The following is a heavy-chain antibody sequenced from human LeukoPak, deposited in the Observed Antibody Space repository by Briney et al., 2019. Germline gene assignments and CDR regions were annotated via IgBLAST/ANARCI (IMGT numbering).Heavy chain of an antibody. CDR3: ASPSLSGSWYYYYMDV. CDR1: GFTLSKFD. J-gene: IGHJ6*03. Sequence: GGSLRLSCAASGFTLSKFDMYWVRQAPGKGLECVSVISRSGSGDNTYCADSVKGRFTISRDNSKNTLYLQMNSLRAEDTAVYYCASPSLSGSWYYYYMDVWGKGTTVTVSS. V-gene: IGHV3-23*01. CDR2: ISRSGSGDNT. D-gene: IGHD3-10*01.